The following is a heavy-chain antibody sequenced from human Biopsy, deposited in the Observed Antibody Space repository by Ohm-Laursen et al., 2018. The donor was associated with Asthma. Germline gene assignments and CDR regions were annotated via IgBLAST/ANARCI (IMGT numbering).Heavy chain of an antibody. CDR2: IKHDGTEK. D-gene: IGHD3-3*02. Sequence: SLRLSCTAPGFTFGDYWMSWVRQVPGKGLEWVANIKHDGTEKNHVDSLKGRFTISRDNAKNSLYLQMNSLRAEDTAVYHCARTFHFWSPYHAEHYQLWGQGTLVTVSS. V-gene: IGHV3-7*01. J-gene: IGHJ1*01. CDR3: ARTFHFWSPYHAEHYQL. CDR1: GFTFGDYW.